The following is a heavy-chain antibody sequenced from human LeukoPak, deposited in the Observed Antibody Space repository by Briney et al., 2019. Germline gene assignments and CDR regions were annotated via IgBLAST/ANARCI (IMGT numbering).Heavy chain of an antibody. J-gene: IGHJ4*02. Sequence: ASVKVSCKASGYTFTNYAMNWVRQAPGQGLEWMGWINTNTGNPTYAQDFTGRFVFSLDTSVSTAYLQISSLKAEDTAVYYCARDPNHYYDSSGYYGDYWGQGTLVTVSS. CDR3: ARDPNHYYDSSGYYGDY. CDR2: INTNTGNP. D-gene: IGHD3-22*01. V-gene: IGHV7-4-1*02. CDR1: GYTFTNYA.